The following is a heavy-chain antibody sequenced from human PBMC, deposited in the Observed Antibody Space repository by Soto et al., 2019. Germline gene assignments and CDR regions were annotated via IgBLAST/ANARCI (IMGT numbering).Heavy chain of an antibody. CDR1: GGSFSGYY. J-gene: IGHJ6*03. D-gene: IGHD3-16*02. V-gene: IGHV4-34*01. CDR2: INHSGST. CDR3: ARFPLTNEYRHYYYMDV. Sequence: SETLSLTCAVYGGSFSGYYWSWILQPPGKGLEWIGEINHSGSTDYNPSLKSRVTISVDTSKNQFSLKLTSVTAADTAVYYCARFPLTNEYRHYYYMDVSDKGTTVTVSS.